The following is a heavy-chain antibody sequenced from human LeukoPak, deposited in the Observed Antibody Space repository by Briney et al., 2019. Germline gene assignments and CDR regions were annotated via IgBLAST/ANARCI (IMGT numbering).Heavy chain of an antibody. CDR2: ISSSSSYI. V-gene: IGHV3-21*01. D-gene: IGHD1-26*01. J-gene: IGHJ4*02. CDR3: ARDQEVKIVGAPPGY. CDR1: GFTFSSYS. Sequence: GGSLRLSCAASGFTFSSYSMNWVRQAPGKGLEWVSSISSSSSYIYYADSVKGRFTISRDNAKNSLYLQMNSLRAEDTAVYYCARDQEVKIVGAPPGYWGQGTLVTVS.